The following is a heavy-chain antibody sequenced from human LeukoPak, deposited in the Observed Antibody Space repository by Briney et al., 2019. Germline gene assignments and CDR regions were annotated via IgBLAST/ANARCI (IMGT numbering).Heavy chain of an antibody. J-gene: IGHJ4*02. Sequence: GGSLRLSCAASGFTFSSYWMNGVRQAPGKGLVWVSRIASDGSSTTYADSVKGRFSISRDNAKNTLYLQMNSLRVEDTAVYYCARGRPRGNDYWGQGTLVTVSS. V-gene: IGHV3-74*01. CDR3: ARGRPRGNDY. CDR2: IASDGSST. D-gene: IGHD4-23*01. CDR1: GFTFSSYW.